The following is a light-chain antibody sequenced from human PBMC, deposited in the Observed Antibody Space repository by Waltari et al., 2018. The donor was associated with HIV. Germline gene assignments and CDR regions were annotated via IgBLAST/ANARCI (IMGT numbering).Light chain of an antibody. Sequence: SYELTQPPSVSVSPGQTASITCSGDTLGDKYVCWYQQKPGQSPVLVMDQDSKRPSGIPERFSGSNSGNTATLTISETQAMDEADYYCQAWDSSTAVFGGGTKLTVL. CDR1: TLGDKY. J-gene: IGLJ2*01. V-gene: IGLV3-1*01. CDR2: QDS. CDR3: QAWDSSTAV.